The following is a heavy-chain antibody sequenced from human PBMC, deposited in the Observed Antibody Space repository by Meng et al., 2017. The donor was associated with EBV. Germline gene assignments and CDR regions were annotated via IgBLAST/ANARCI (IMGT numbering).Heavy chain of an antibody. CDR2: IYWDDDK. CDR1: GFSLSTSGVG. Sequence: ISLKDVGPPLAKPKQPHTLTCTFSGFSLSTSGVGVGWIRQPPGKALEWLALIYWDDDKRYSQSLKSRLTITKDTSKNQVVLTMTNMDPVDTATYYCAHRRDEYSSSWYGWFDPWGQGTLVTVSS. J-gene: IGHJ5*02. CDR3: AHRRDEYSSSWYGWFDP. D-gene: IGHD6-13*01. V-gene: IGHV2-5*02.